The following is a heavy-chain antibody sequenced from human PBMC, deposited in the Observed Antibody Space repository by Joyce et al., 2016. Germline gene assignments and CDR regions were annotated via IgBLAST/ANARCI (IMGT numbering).Heavy chain of an antibody. V-gene: IGHV3-74*01. CDR3: VRSMTGIWDY. Sequence: EVQVVESGGGLVQPGASLRISCVDSEITFRSLWMHWVRQAPGKALVWVSRINPEETTTNYADSVRGRFTISRDNAKNTLYLQMNSLRAEDTAIYYCVRSMTGIWDYWGKGTLVSVSS. CDR1: EITFRSLW. CDR2: INPEETTT. J-gene: IGHJ4*02. D-gene: IGHD1-20*01.